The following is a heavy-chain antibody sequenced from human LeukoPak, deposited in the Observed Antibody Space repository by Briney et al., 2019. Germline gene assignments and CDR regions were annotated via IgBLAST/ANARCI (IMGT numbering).Heavy chain of an antibody. CDR2: INSNIGNT. CDR1: GYTFTSSG. Sequence: ASVKVSCRASGYTFTSSGISWVRQAPGQGLEWMGWINSNIGNTIYAQKLQDRVTMTTDTPTTTAYMELRSLQYDDTAVYYCVRAPRPLYGMDVWGQGTPVTVSS. CDR3: VRAPRPLYGMDV. V-gene: IGHV1-18*01. J-gene: IGHJ6*02.